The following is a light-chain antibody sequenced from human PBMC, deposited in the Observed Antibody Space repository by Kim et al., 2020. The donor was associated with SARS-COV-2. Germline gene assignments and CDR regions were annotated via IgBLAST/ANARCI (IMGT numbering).Light chain of an antibody. CDR1: QIINTY. J-gene: IGKJ2*01. CDR2: QAS. CDR3: QHYIRFPYT. Sequence: SSSVGDRVTITCRASQIINTYLAWYQQKPGKAPDLLIYQASSLQIGVPSRFSGSGSGTEFTLTINSLQPYDSATYYCQHYIRFPYTFGQGTKLEIK. V-gene: IGKV1-5*03.